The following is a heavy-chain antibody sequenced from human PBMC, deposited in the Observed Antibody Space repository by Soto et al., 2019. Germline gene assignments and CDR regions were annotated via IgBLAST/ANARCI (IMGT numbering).Heavy chain of an antibody. CDR1: GGSISSGDYY. CDR3: ARRRGMTTVKNWFDP. CDR2: IYYSGST. D-gene: IGHD4-4*01. J-gene: IGHJ5*02. V-gene: IGHV4-30-4*01. Sequence: TLSLTCTVSGGSISSGDYYWSWIRQPPGKGLEWIGYIYYSGSTYYNPSLKSRVTISVDTSKNQFSLKLSSVTAADTAVYYCARRRGMTTVKNWFDPWGQGTLVTVSS.